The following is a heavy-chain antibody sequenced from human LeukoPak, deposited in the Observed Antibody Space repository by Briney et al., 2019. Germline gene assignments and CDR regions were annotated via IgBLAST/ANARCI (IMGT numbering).Heavy chain of an antibody. J-gene: IGHJ5*02. V-gene: IGHV1-69*13. Sequence: ASVKVSCKASGGTFSSYAISWVRQAPGQGLEWMGGIIPIFGTANYAQKFQGRVTITADESTSTAYMELSSLRSEDTAVYYCARRRGSGWYSGWFDPWGQGTLVTVSP. CDR2: IIPIFGTA. CDR3: ARRRGSGWYSGWFDP. CDR1: GGTFSSYA. D-gene: IGHD6-19*01.